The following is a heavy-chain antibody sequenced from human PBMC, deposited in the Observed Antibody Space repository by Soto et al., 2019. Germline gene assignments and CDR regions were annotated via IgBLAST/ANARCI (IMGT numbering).Heavy chain of an antibody. CDR1: GFPFNNAW. Sequence: WGSLRLSCAASGFPFNNAWMNWGRQAPGKGLEWVGRMKSKGDGATTDYGAPVKGRFTISRDDSKNTLYLQMNSLKTEDTAVYYCTTEPRYTDASHIWGQGTMVTVSS. CDR3: TTEPRYTDASHI. CDR2: MKSKGDGATT. D-gene: IGHD1-1*01. J-gene: IGHJ3*02. V-gene: IGHV3-15*01.